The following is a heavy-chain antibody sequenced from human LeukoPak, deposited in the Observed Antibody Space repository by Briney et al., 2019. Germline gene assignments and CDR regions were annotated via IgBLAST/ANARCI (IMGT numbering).Heavy chain of an antibody. Sequence: SETLSLTCAVYGGSFSGYYWSWIRQPPGKGLEWIGEIVHSGNTKYNPSLKSRVTISVDTSKNQFSLNLTSVTAADTAVYYCARFGSSTWYKGAFDIWGQGTMVTVPS. J-gene: IGHJ3*02. CDR3: ARFGSSTWYKGAFDI. D-gene: IGHD6-13*01. CDR2: IVHSGNT. CDR1: GGSFSGYY. V-gene: IGHV4-34*12.